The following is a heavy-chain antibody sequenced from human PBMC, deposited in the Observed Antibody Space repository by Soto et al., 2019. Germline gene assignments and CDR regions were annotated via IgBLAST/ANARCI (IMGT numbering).Heavy chain of an antibody. Sequence: PGGSLRLSCVVAGSTFSSDDMSWVRQAPGRGLEWVSGISDSGGSTYYADSVKGRFTISRDNAKNPLYLQMKSLRVEDTGLYFFAKEGGWSLAAAGLFDYWGPGTQVTVSS. J-gene: IGHJ4*02. CDR2: ISDSGGST. CDR3: AKEGGWSLAAAGLFDY. CDR1: GSTFSSDD. D-gene: IGHD6-25*01. V-gene: IGHV3-23*01.